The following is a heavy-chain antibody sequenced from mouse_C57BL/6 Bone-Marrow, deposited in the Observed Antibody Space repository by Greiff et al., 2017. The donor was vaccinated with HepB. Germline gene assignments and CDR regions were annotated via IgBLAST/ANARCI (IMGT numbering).Heavy chain of an antibody. CDR3: ARSPGGRAMDY. V-gene: IGHV1-26*01. CDR1: GYTFTDYY. Sequence: EVQLQQSGPELVKPGASVKISCKASGYTFTDYYMNWVKQSHGKSLEWIGDINPNNGGTSYNQKFKGKATLTVDKSSSTAYMELRSLTSEDSAVYYCARSPGGRAMDYWGQGTSVTVSS. J-gene: IGHJ4*01. CDR2: INPNNGGT.